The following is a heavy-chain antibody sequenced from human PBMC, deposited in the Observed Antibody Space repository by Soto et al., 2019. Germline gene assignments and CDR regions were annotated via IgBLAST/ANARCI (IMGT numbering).Heavy chain of an antibody. CDR3: ARSMLDWSYKVPNYYGMDV. D-gene: IGHD3-9*01. J-gene: IGHJ6*02. CDR1: GFTFSSYG. Sequence: QVQLVESGGGVVQPGRSLRLSCAASGFTFSSYGMHWVRQAPGKGLEWVAVIWYDGSNKYYADSVKGRFTISRDNSKNTLYLQMNSLRAEDTAVYYCARSMLDWSYKVPNYYGMDVWGQGTTVTVSS. V-gene: IGHV3-33*01. CDR2: IWYDGSNK.